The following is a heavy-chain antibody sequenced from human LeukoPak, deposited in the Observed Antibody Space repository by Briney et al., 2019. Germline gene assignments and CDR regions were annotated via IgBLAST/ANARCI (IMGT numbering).Heavy chain of an antibody. CDR1: GYSISSTYY. Sequence: SETLSLTCTVSGYSISSTYYWGWIRQPPGKGLEWIGSIYHSGSTYYNPSLKSRVTISVDTSKNQFSLKLSSVTAADTAVYYCARGNGGDYYYYYYMDVWGKGTTVTVSS. CDR2: IYHSGST. D-gene: IGHD2-21*02. V-gene: IGHV4-38-2*02. CDR3: ARGNGGDYYYYYYMDV. J-gene: IGHJ6*03.